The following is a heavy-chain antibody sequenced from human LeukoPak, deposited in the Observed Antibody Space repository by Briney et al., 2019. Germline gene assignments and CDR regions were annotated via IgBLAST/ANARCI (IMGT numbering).Heavy chain of an antibody. CDR3: AGGLQWRSFDS. V-gene: IGHV4-59*01. CDR2: IYYNGNT. CDR1: GGSISAYF. Sequence: SETLSLTCTVSGGSISAYFWSWIRQPPAKGLEWIAYIYYNGNTNYNPSLKSRAAVSVDTSKNQFSLRLNYVTAADTAVYYCAGGLQWRSFDSWGQGTLVTVSS. D-gene: IGHD6-19*01. J-gene: IGHJ4*02.